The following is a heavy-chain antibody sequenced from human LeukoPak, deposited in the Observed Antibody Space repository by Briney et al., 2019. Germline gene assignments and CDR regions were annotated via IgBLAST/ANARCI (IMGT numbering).Heavy chain of an antibody. J-gene: IGHJ4*02. CDR2: IYSGGST. Sequence: GGSLRLSCAVSGFTVSSNYMSWVRQAPGKGLEWVSVIYSGGSTYYADSVKGRFTISRDNSKNTLYLQMNSLRAEDTAVYYCAKDGVGGDYWGQGTLVTVSS. V-gene: IGHV3-53*01. D-gene: IGHD2-8*01. CDR1: GFTVSSNY. CDR3: AKDGVGGDY.